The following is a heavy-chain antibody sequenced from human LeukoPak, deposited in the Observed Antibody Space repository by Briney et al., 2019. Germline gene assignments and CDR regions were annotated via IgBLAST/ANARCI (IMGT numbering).Heavy chain of an antibody. Sequence: ASVKVSCKSSGYTFTYYYIHLVRQAPGQGLEWMGIINPSGGSTTYAQKFQGRVTLTSDTSTSTVYMELSSLRSDDMAVYYCARSPYTSGSLFYFDYWGQGTLVTVSS. CDR2: INPSGGST. D-gene: IGHD5-18*01. CDR3: ARSPYTSGSLFYFDY. CDR1: GYTFTYYY. V-gene: IGHV1-46*01. J-gene: IGHJ4*02.